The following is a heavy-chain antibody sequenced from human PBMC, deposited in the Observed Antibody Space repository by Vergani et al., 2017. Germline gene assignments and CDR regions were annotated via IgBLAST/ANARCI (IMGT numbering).Heavy chain of an antibody. Sequence: EVQLVESGGGLVQPGRSLRLSCAASGFTFDDYAMHWVRQAPGKGLEWVSGISWNSGSIGYADSVKGRFTISRDNAKNSLYLQMNSLKTEDTAVYYCMGGIVGTTGRDYWGQGTLVTVSS. CDR3: MGGIVGTTGRDY. V-gene: IGHV3-9*01. CDR2: ISWNSGSI. J-gene: IGHJ4*02. CDR1: GFTFDDYA. D-gene: IGHD1-26*01.